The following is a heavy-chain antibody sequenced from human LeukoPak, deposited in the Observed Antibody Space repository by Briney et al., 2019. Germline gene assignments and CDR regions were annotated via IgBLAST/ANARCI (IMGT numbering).Heavy chain of an antibody. CDR2: INPNNGGT. CDR3: AKDVYGDYGGLVS. J-gene: IGHJ5*02. Sequence: ASVKVSCKASGYTFTGYYMHWVRQAPGQGLEWMGWINPNNGGTNYAQKFQGRVTMTSDTSISTAYMELSRLRSDDTAVYYCAKDVYGDYGGLVSWGQGTLVTVSS. D-gene: IGHD4-17*01. CDR1: GYTFTGYY. V-gene: IGHV1-2*02.